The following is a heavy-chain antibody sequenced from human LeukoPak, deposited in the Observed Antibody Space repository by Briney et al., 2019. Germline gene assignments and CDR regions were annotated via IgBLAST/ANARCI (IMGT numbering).Heavy chain of an antibody. CDR3: ATDLG. V-gene: IGHV4-34*01. D-gene: IGHD4-17*01. J-gene: IGHJ4*02. Sequence: SETLSLTCAVYGGSFSGYYWSWIRQPPGKGLEWIGEINHSGSTNYNPSLKSRVTISVDTSKNQFSLKLSSVTAEDTAVYYCATDLGWGQGTLVTVSS. CDR1: GGSFSGYY. CDR2: INHSGST.